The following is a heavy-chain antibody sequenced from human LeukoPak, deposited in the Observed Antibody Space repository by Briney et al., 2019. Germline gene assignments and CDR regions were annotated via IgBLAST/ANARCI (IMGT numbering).Heavy chain of an antibody. Sequence: PGGSLRLSCAASGFTFSSYGMSWVRQAPGKGLEWVSAISGSGGSTYYADSVKGRFTLSRDNSKNTLYLQMNSLRAEDTAVYYRAKGDAGGYGYYYVLGLFGAFDIWGQGTMVTVSS. CDR1: GFTFSSYG. V-gene: IGHV3-23*01. CDR3: AKGDAGGYGYYYVLGLFGAFDI. CDR2: ISGSGGST. J-gene: IGHJ3*02. D-gene: IGHD3-22*01.